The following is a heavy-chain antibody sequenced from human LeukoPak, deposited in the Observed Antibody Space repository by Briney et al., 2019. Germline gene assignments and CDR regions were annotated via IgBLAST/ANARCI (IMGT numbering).Heavy chain of an antibody. CDR1: GLTVSSNH. CDR3: ARDRLDGGRDY. J-gene: IGHJ4*02. Sequence: GGSLRLSCAASGLTVSSNHMRWLREPPGKGLEWVSVIYSGGSTYYADSVKARFTISRDNSKNTLYLQMNSLRAEDTAVYYCARDRLDGGRDYWGQGTLVTVSS. CDR2: IYSGGST. V-gene: IGHV3-53*01. D-gene: IGHD3-16*01.